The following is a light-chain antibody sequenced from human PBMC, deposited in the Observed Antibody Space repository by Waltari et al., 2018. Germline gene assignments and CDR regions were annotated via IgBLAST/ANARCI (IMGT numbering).Light chain of an antibody. CDR2: EAS. V-gene: IGKV1-39*01. Sequence: DIQMTQSPSSLSASVGDRVTISCRASQSVTGYLNWYQQKPGKAPKLLIYEASRLHSGVPSRFSGSQSGTDFTLTISFLQPEDFATYSCQQSDTNPIAFGQGTRLEIK. CDR3: QQSDTNPIA. J-gene: IGKJ5*01. CDR1: QSVTGY.